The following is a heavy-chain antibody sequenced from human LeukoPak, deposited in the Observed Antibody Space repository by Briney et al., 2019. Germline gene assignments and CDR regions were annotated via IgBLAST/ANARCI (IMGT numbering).Heavy chain of an antibody. V-gene: IGHV4-59*08. CDR1: GGSISSCY. CDR3: ARRPWDSSAYYIDY. CDR2: IYYSGST. J-gene: IGHJ4*02. D-gene: IGHD3-22*01. Sequence: SETLSLICTVSGGSISSCYWSWIRQPPGGGLEWIGYIYYSGSTNYNPSLESRVTIFVGTSKNQSSLKLSSVTATDTGVYYWARRPWDSSAYYIDYWGQGTPVTV.